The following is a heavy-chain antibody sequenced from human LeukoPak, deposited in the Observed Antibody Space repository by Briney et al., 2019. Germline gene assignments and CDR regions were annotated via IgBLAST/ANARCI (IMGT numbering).Heavy chain of an antibody. D-gene: IGHD6-13*01. V-gene: IGHV4-59*01. CDR1: GGSISSCY. Sequence: SETLSLTCTVSGGSISSCYWSWIRQPPGKGLEWIGYIYYSGSTNYNPSLKSRVTISVDTSKNQFSLKLSSVTAADTAVYYCASSNSWYQNWFDPWGQGTLVTVSS. CDR3: ASSNSWYQNWFDP. J-gene: IGHJ5*02. CDR2: IYYSGST.